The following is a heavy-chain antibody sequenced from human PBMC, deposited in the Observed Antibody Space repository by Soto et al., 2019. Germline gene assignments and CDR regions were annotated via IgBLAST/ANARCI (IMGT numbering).Heavy chain of an antibody. CDR3: VRATDCATVDACHRYFDS. CDR1: GGSINSDYYY. J-gene: IGHJ4*02. V-gene: IGHV4-30-4*01. CDR2: MYSSGST. D-gene: IGHD2-15*01. Sequence: QVRLQESGPGLVKPSQTLSLTCTVSGGSINSDYYYWGWIRQPPGKGLEWIGYMYSSGSTYSNPSLKSPAAMSVDTSQNHFSLSLTSVTAADTAVYFCVRATDCATVDACHRYFDSWGQGIPVTVSS.